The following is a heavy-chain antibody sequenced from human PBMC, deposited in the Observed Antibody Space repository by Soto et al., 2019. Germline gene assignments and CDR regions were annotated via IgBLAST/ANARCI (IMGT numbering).Heavy chain of an antibody. CDR1: GFTFRSSP. Sequence: GGSLRLSCAVSGFTFRSSPMSWVRRAPGKGLEWVSGINGGDDSEHYVDSVRGRFTIIRDNSKNLLLLQMNSLRVEDTAVYYCARDMELFFDYWGQGTLVTVSS. V-gene: IGHV3-23*01. D-gene: IGHD1-26*01. CDR2: INGGDDSE. J-gene: IGHJ4*02. CDR3: ARDMELFFDY.